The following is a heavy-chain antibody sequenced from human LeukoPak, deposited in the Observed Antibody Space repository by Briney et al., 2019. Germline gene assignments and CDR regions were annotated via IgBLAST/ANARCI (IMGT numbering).Heavy chain of an antibody. CDR1: GFTFSSYA. D-gene: IGHD3-16*02. Sequence: PGGSLRLSCAASGFTFSSYAMSWVRQAPGKGLEWVSAISGSGGSTYYADSVKGRFTISRDNSKNTLYLQMNSLRAEDTAVYYCAMGRLRLGELSLIPLDYWGQGTLVTVSS. J-gene: IGHJ4*02. CDR3: AMGRLRLGELSLIPLDY. V-gene: IGHV3-23*01. CDR2: ISGSGGST.